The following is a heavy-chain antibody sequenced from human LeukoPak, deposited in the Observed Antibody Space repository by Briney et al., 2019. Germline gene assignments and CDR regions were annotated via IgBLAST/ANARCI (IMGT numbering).Heavy chain of an antibody. J-gene: IGHJ4*02. CDR1: GFTFRSSS. CDR3: ARELGNGDTYANVPLGH. V-gene: IGHV3-21*01. CDR2: ISSSGSYK. D-gene: IGHD5-18*01. Sequence: PGGSLRLSCTTSGFTFRSSSFNWVRQVPGKGLEWVASISSSGSYKYYADSVEGRFTISRDNAKDSLFLQMDSLRVEDTAVYFCARELGNGDTYANVPLGHWGQGTLATVSS.